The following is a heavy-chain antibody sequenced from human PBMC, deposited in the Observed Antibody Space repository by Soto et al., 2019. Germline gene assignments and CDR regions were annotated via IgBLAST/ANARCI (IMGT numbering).Heavy chain of an antibody. Sequence: GGSLRLSCAASGFTFSSYNMNWVRQAPGKGLEWVSYISSSSSTKYYADSVKGRFTISRDNAKNSLYLQMNSLRDEDTAVYYCARGDFWSGYSYYTMDVWGQGTTVTVSS. CDR2: ISSSSSTK. CDR1: GFTFSSYN. D-gene: IGHD3-3*01. J-gene: IGHJ6*02. V-gene: IGHV3-48*02. CDR3: ARGDFWSGYSYYTMDV.